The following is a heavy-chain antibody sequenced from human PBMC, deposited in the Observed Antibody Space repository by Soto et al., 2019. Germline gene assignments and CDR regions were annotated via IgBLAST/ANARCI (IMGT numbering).Heavy chain of an antibody. D-gene: IGHD5-12*01. CDR1: GFTFSSYT. CDR2: ISGGGDKI. V-gene: IGHV3-23*01. CDR3: AGWDGYGDY. J-gene: IGHJ4*02. Sequence: EVQLLQSGGGLVQPGGSLRLSCAASGFTFSSYTINWVRQAPGKGLEWVSGISGGGDKIWQPDSVKGRFTISRDNSKNEVYLQRNSVRADDTAVYYCAGWDGYGDYWGQGTLVTVSS.